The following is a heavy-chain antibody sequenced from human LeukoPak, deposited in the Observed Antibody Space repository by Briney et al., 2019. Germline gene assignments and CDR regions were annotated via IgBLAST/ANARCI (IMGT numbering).Heavy chain of an antibody. CDR1: GFTFSDYG. CDR2: IWYDGSNK. CDR3: VRELPPVVQYYFNF. D-gene: IGHD3-22*01. J-gene: IGHJ4*02. Sequence: GGSLRLSRAASGFTFSDYGMHWVRQAPGKGLEWVAVIWYDGSNKYYADSVKGRFTISRDNSRNTLYLQMNSLRAEDTAVYYCVRELPPVVQYYFNFWGPGTLVTVSS. V-gene: IGHV3-33*01.